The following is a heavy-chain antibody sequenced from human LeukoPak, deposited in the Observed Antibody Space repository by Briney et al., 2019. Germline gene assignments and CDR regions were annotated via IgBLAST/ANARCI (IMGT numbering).Heavy chain of an antibody. CDR3: ARERGYSGYDSPPYYYYYMDV. CDR1: GFTCSSYW. V-gene: IGHV3-7*01. Sequence: GGSLRLSCAASGFTCSSYWMSWVRQAPGKGLEWVANIKQDGSEKYYVDSVKGRFTISRDNAKNSLYLQMNSLRAEDTAVYYCARERGYSGYDSPPYYYYYMDVWGKGTTVTVSS. CDR2: IKQDGSEK. D-gene: IGHD5-12*01. J-gene: IGHJ6*03.